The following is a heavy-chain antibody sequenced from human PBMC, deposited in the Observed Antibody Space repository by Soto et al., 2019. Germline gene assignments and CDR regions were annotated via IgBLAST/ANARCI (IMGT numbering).Heavy chain of an antibody. CDR3: ARGGYYPGYLLDR. J-gene: IGHJ4*02. D-gene: IGHD2-8*01. Sequence: PSETLSLTCAVYGGSFSGYYWSWIRQPPGKGLEWIGEINHSGSTNYNPSLKSRVTISVDTSKNQFSLKLSSVTAADTAVYYCARGGYYPGYLLDRWGQGTLVTVSS. V-gene: IGHV4-34*01. CDR1: GGSFSGYY. CDR2: INHSGST.